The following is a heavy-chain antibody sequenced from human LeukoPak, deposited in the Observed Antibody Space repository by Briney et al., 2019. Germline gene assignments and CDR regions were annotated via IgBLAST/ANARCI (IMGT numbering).Heavy chain of an antibody. CDR3: ARDGWELPLKGLFTT. CDR1: GYTFTSYG. D-gene: IGHD1-26*01. J-gene: IGHJ4*02. V-gene: IGHV1-18*01. CDR2: ISAYNGNT. Sequence: GASVKVSCKASGYTFTSYGISWVRQAPGQGLEWMGWISAYNGNTNYAQKLQGRVTMTTDTSTSTAYMELRSLRSDDTAVYYCARDGWELPLKGLFTTWGQETLSTAPS.